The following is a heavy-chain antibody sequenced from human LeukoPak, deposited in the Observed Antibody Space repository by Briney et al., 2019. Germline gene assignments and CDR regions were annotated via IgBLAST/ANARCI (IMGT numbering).Heavy chain of an antibody. Sequence: SETPSLTCTVSGGSISSYYWSWIRQPPGKGLEWIGYIYTNGSTNYNPSLKSRVTISVDTSKNQFSLKLISVTAADTAVYYCARDLVTVTKGFDIWGQGTMVSVSS. CDR2: IYTNGST. V-gene: IGHV4-4*09. CDR1: GGSISSYY. CDR3: ARDLVTVTKGFDI. D-gene: IGHD4-17*01. J-gene: IGHJ3*02.